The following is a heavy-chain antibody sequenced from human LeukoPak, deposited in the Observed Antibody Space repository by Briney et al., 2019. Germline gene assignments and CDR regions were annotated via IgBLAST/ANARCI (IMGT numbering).Heavy chain of an antibody. Sequence: GGSLRLSCAASGFSFTTYNMNWVRQAPGKGLQGVSSITTDSSYIYYADPVKGRFTISRDNAKNTLYLQMNSLRAEDTAVYYCVRVLTPSRDDQIFDYWGQGTLVTVSS. J-gene: IGHJ4*02. CDR2: ITTDSSYI. CDR1: GFSFTTYN. D-gene: IGHD5-24*01. CDR3: VRVLTPSRDDQIFDY. V-gene: IGHV3-21*01.